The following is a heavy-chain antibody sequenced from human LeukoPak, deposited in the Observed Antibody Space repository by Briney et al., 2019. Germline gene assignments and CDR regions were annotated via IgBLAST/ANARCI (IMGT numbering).Heavy chain of an antibody. CDR1: GFTFDDYG. CDR2: ISWHSGSI. CDR3: AKDMGNSSGYYFDY. D-gene: IGHD3-22*01. Sequence: GGSLRLSCAASGFTFDDYGMSWVRQAPGKGLEWVSGISWHSGSIGYADSVKGRFTISRDNAKNSLCLQMNSLRAEDTALYYCAKDMGNSSGYYFDYWGQGTLVTVSS. J-gene: IGHJ4*02. V-gene: IGHV3-9*01.